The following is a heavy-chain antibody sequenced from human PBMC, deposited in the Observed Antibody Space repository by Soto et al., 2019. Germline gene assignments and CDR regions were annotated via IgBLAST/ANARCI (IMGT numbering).Heavy chain of an antibody. J-gene: IGHJ4*02. Sequence: QVRLVESGGGLVKPGGSLRLSCAASGFTFSDHYMTWIRQAPGKGPEWLSYISGGGDIISYADSVKGRFIISRDNAKRSLYLQMNSLTVEDTAVYYCSRDPRLADYWGQGTLVTVSS. CDR1: GFTFSDHY. D-gene: IGHD6-25*01. CDR3: SRDPRLADY. CDR2: ISGGGDII. V-gene: IGHV3-11*01.